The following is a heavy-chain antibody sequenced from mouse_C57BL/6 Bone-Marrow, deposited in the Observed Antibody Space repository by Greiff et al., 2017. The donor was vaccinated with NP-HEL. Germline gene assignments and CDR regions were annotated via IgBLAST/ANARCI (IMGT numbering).Heavy chain of an antibody. CDR2: INPNNGGT. D-gene: IGHD4-1*02. V-gene: IGHV1-26*01. J-gene: IGHJ2*01. Sequence: VQLQQSGPELVKPGASVKISCKASGYTFTDYYMNWVKQSHGKSLEWIGDINPNNGGTSYNQKFKGKATLTVDKFSSTAYMELRSLTSEDSAVYYCANNWSFDYWGQGTTLTVSS. CDR3: ANNWSFDY. CDR1: GYTFTDYY.